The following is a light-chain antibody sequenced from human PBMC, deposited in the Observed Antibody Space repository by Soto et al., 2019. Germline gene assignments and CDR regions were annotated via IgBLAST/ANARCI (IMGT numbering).Light chain of an antibody. CDR3: QHYGSSPST. Sequence: EIVLTQSPATLSLSPGERGTLSCRASQGVSSYLAWYQQKPGQAPRLLIYGASSRATGIPDRFSGSGSGTDFTLTISRLEPEDFAVYYCQHYGSSPSTFGRGTKVDIK. J-gene: IGKJ1*01. V-gene: IGKV3-20*01. CDR1: QGVSSY. CDR2: GAS.